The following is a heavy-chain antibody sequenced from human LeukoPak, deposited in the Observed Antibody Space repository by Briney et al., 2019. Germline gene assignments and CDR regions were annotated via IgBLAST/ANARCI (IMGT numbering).Heavy chain of an antibody. Sequence: SVKVSCKSSRGTFSSYAISWVRQAPGQGLEWMGGIIPIFGTANYAQKFQGRVTITADESTSTAYMELSSLRSEDTAVYYCARAVGYCSGGSCYYFDYWGQGTLVTVSS. CDR2: IIPIFGTA. J-gene: IGHJ4*02. CDR3: ARAVGYCSGGSCYYFDY. V-gene: IGHV1-69*01. CDR1: RGTFSSYA. D-gene: IGHD2-15*01.